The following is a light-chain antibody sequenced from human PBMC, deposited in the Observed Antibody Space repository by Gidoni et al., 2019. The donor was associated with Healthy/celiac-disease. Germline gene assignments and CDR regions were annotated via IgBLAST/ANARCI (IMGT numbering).Light chain of an antibody. Sequence: QSALTPPASVSGSPGQSITISCTGTSSDVCGYNYVSWYQQHPGKAPKIMIYDVSNRPSGVSNRFSGSKSGNTASLTISGLQAEDEADYYCSSYTSSSTVFGGGTKLTVL. CDR3: SSYTSSSTV. J-gene: IGLJ2*01. CDR2: DVS. V-gene: IGLV2-14*01. CDR1: SSDVCGYNY.